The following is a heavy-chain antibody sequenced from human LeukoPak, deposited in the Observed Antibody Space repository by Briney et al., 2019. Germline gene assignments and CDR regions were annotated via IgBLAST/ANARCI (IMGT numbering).Heavy chain of an antibody. D-gene: IGHD6-19*01. V-gene: IGHV1-18*01. CDR3: ARDWRAVAGTGVDY. Sequence: ASVKVSCKASVYIFTNYIISWVRQAPGQGLEWMGWISAYNGNIHYAQKFQGRVTMTTDTSTTTAYMELRSLRSDDTAVYYCARDWRAVAGTGVDYWGQGTLVTVSS. J-gene: IGHJ4*02. CDR1: VYIFTNYI. CDR2: ISAYNGNI.